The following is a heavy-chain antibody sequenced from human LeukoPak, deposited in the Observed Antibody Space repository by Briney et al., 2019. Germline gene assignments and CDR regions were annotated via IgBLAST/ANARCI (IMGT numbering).Heavy chain of an antibody. Sequence: TSETLSLTCTVSGGSISNYYWSWLRQPAGKGLEWIGRIYSNGDTNYNPSLKSRLTMSVETSKNQFSLNLYSVTAADTAVYYCARGGTMGNANWFDPWGQGTLVTVSS. CDR2: IYSNGDT. CDR1: GGSISNYY. J-gene: IGHJ5*02. D-gene: IGHD3-16*01. V-gene: IGHV4-4*07. CDR3: ARGGTMGNANWFDP.